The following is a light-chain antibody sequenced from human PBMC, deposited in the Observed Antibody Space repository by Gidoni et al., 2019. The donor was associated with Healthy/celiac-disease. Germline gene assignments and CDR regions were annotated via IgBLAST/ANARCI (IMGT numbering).Light chain of an antibody. J-gene: IGKJ4*01. Sequence: EIVMTQSTATLSVSPGERATPSCRASQSVSSNLAWYQQKPGQAPRLLIYGASTRATGIPARFSGSGSGTEFTLTISSLQSEDFAVYYCQQYNNWPPLTFGGGTKVEIK. CDR3: QQYNNWPPLT. V-gene: IGKV3-15*01. CDR2: GAS. CDR1: QSVSSN.